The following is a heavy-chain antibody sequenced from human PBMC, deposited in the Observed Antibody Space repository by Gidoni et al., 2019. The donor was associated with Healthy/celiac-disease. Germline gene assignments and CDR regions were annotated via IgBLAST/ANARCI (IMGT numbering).Heavy chain of an antibody. V-gene: IGHV3-66*02. Sequence: EVQLVESGGGLVQPGGSLRLSCAASGFTVSSNYISWVRQAPGKGLEWVSVIYSGGSTYYADSVKGRFTISRDNSKNTLYLQMNSLRAVDTAVYYCARDLDYYDSSGYYGYGAFDIWGQGTMVTVSS. CDR1: GFTVSSNY. CDR3: ARDLDYYDSSGYYGYGAFDI. D-gene: IGHD3-22*01. CDR2: IYSGGST. J-gene: IGHJ3*02.